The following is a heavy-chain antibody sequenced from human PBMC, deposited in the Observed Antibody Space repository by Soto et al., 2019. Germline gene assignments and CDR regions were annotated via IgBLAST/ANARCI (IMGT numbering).Heavy chain of an antibody. CDR3: ARRGGSSSGYYYYAMDV. CDR2: IYSNGDT. V-gene: IGHV4-31*03. Sequence: SETLSLTCTVSSDSMNSGGYYWSWIRQHPGKGLEWIGYIYSNGDTYYNPSLKSRVTISVDTSKNQFSLNLTSVTAADTAVYYCARRGGSSSGYYYYAMDVWGQGTTVTVSS. D-gene: IGHD6-6*01. CDR1: SDSMNSGGYY. J-gene: IGHJ6*02.